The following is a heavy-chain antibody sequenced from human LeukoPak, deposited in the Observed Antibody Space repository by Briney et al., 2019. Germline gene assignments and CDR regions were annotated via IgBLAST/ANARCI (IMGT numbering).Heavy chain of an antibody. D-gene: IGHD3-22*01. CDR3: ARGDDSTGYPPFDY. Sequence: GESLKISCKGSGYSFINYWIAWVRQMPGKGLEWMGIIYPGDSDTRYSPSFQGQVTNSADKSISTAYLQWNSLKASDTAVYYCARGDDSTGYPPFDYWGQGTLVTVSS. CDR2: IYPGDSDT. V-gene: IGHV5-51*01. CDR1: GYSFINYW. J-gene: IGHJ4*02.